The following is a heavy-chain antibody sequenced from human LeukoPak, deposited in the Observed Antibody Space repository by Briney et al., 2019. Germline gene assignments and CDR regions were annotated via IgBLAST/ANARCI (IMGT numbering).Heavy chain of an antibody. Sequence: SETVSLTCSVSGDSFSTYHWNWIRKPPGKGLEWIGYMQSTGNSKYNPSLRSRVTMFVDTSKNQVALILSSVTAADTAVYYCARDKRHSYGRYFDHWGQGALVTVSS. CDR3: ARDKRHSYGRYFDH. CDR2: MQSTGNS. CDR1: GDSFSTYH. V-gene: IGHV4-59*01. J-gene: IGHJ4*02. D-gene: IGHD5-18*01.